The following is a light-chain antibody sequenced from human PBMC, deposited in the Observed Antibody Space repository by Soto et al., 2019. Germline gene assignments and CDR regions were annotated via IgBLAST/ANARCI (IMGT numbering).Light chain of an antibody. CDR3: QQRSNWPPT. V-gene: IGKV3-11*01. J-gene: IGKJ5*01. Sequence: EIVLTHSPATLSLSPWEIATLSCRASQTVSSYLACYQQKPGQAPRLLIYDASNRATGIPARFSGSGSGTDFTLSISSLEPEDFAVYYCQQRSNWPPTFGQGTRLEIK. CDR2: DAS. CDR1: QTVSSY.